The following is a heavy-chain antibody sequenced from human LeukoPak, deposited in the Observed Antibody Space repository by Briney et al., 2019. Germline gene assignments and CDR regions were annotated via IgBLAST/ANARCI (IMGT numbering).Heavy chain of an antibody. J-gene: IGHJ4*02. CDR2: IYYTGRT. Sequence: PSETLSLTCTVSGASISNYYWSWIRQPPGKGLEWIGYIYYTGRTNFNPSLKSRVTMSVDTSKNQLSLKLSSVTAADTAVYYCAREAGYDSSGYYTGPFDYWGQGTLVTVSS. CDR3: AREAGYDSSGYYTGPFDY. D-gene: IGHD3-22*01. V-gene: IGHV4-59*12. CDR1: GASISNYY.